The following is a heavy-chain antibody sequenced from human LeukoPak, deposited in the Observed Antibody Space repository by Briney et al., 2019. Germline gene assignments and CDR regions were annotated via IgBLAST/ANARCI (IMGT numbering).Heavy chain of an antibody. CDR3: ARGGGDSGSYINYYYYMDV. V-gene: IGHV1-69*13. D-gene: IGHD3-10*01. Sequence: GASVKVSCKASGGTFSSYAISWVRQAPGQGLEWMGGIIPIFGTANYAQKFQGRVTITADESTSTAYMELSSLRSEDTAVYYCARGGGDSGSYINYYYYMDVWGKGTTVTISS. CDR1: GGTFSSYA. CDR2: IIPIFGTA. J-gene: IGHJ6*03.